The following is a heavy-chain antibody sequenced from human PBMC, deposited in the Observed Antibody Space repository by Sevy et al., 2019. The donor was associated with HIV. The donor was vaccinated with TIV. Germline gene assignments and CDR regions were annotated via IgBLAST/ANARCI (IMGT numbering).Heavy chain of an antibody. V-gene: IGHV4-4*07. CDR2: IYTSGRT. CDR1: GDTISSYY. J-gene: IGHJ4*02. D-gene: IGHD1-1*01. Sequence: SETLSLTCTVSGDTISSYYWSWIRQPAGKGLEWIGRIYTSGRTNYNPSLKSRVTMSVDTSKNQFSLKLRSVTAADTAVYFCTRGEVQLWPSGFDYWGQGTLVTVSS. CDR3: TRGEVQLWPSGFDY.